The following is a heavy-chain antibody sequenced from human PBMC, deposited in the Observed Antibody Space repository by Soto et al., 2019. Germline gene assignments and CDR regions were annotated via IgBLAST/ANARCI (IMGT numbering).Heavy chain of an antibody. CDR3: AMRGSIFGVVIITGGQSDWFDP. CDR2: INYSGST. CDR1: GGSISSSGYY. J-gene: IGHJ5*02. Sequence: PSETLSLTCTVSGGSISSSGYYWGWIRQPPGKGLEWIGSINYSGSTYYNPSLKSRVTISVDTSKNQFSLKLSSVTAADTAVYYCAMRGSIFGVVIITGGQSDWFDPWGQGTLVTVSS. V-gene: IGHV4-39*07. D-gene: IGHD3-3*01.